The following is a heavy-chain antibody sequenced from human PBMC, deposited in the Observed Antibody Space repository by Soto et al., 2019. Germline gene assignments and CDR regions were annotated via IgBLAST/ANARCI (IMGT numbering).Heavy chain of an antibody. V-gene: IGHV4-30-4*01. Sequence: SETLSLTCTVSGGSISSAAYCWSWIRQSPDKGLEWIGHIYDGGTTYSSPSLKGRVTISADTSETQFSLKLNPVSAADTAVYYCARGPSGDKVDYWGQGIQVTVSS. D-gene: IGHD7-27*01. J-gene: IGHJ4*02. CDR2: IYDGGTT. CDR3: ARGPSGDKVDY. CDR1: GGSISSAAYC.